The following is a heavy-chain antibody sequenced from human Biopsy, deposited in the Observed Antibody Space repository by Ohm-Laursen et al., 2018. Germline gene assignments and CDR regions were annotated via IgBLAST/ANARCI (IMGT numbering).Heavy chain of an antibody. D-gene: IGHD3-22*01. V-gene: IGHV4-59*08. Sequence: SDTLSLTCTVSGGSISSYYWTCIRQPPGQGLEWIGDVYYSGSTNRDPSLKSRFTILVDTAKNQFSLKLNSVTAADTAVYYCGRREVVITHDAFDTWGQGTMVTVSS. J-gene: IGHJ3*02. CDR1: GGSISSYY. CDR2: VYYSGST. CDR3: GRREVVITHDAFDT.